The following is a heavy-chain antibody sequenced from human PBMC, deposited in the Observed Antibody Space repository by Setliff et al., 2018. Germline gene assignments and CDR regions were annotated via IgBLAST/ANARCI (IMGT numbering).Heavy chain of an antibody. CDR2: IYPGDSDT. CDR1: GYSFTNYW. J-gene: IGHJ3*02. D-gene: IGHD3-3*01. Sequence: PGESLKISCKGSGYSFTNYWIGWVRQMPGKGLEWMGIIYPGDSDTRYSPSFQGQVTISAXXSIXTXXXXXXXXXXXXXXXYYXARXAIFGSDAFDIWGQGTMVTVSS. V-gene: IGHV5-51*01. CDR3: ARXAIFGSDAFDI.